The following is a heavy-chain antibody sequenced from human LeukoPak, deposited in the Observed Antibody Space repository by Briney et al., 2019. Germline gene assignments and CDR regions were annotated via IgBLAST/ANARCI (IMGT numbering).Heavy chain of an antibody. CDR1: GFTFSSYA. CDR2: ISGSGGST. CDR3: AKGYSYAMGYGMDV. J-gene: IGHJ6*02. V-gene: IGHV3-23*01. D-gene: IGHD5-18*01. Sequence: GGSLRLSCAASGFTFSSYAMSWVRQAPGKGLEWVSAISGSGGSTYYADSVKGRFTISRDNSKNTLYLQMNSLRAEDTAVYYCAKGYSYAMGYGMDVWGQGTTVTVSS.